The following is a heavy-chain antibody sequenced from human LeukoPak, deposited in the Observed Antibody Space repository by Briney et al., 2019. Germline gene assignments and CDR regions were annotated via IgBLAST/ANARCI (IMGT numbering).Heavy chain of an antibody. J-gene: IGHJ4*02. D-gene: IGHD6-19*01. Sequence: GGSLRLSCAASGFTFSSYGMHWVRQAPGKGLEWVAVIWYDGSNKYYADSVKGRFTISRDNAKSSLYLQMNSLSADDTAVYYCAREVMGVAVTGTIDYWGQGTLVTVSS. V-gene: IGHV3-33*01. CDR1: GFTFSSYG. CDR3: AREVMGVAVTGTIDY. CDR2: IWYDGSNK.